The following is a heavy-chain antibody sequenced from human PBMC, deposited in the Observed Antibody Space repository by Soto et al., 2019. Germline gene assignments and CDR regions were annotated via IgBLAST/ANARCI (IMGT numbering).Heavy chain of an antibody. V-gene: IGHV3-21*01. CDR1: GFTFSSSS. J-gene: IGHJ3*02. CDR3: ADAGYNTGWYGPRAFDI. D-gene: IGHD6-19*01. CDR2: ITSGSSYI. Sequence: EVQLVESGGGLVKPGGSLRLSCAASGFTFSSSSMNWVRQAPGKGLEWVSSITSGSSYIYYADSVKGRFTISRDNAKNSLYLQMNSLRAEDTAIYYCADAGYNTGWYGPRAFDIWGQGTMVSVSS.